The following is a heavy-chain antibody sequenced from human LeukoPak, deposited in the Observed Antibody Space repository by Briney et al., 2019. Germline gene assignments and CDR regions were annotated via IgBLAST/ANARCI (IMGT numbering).Heavy chain of an antibody. Sequence: TSETLSLTCTVSGYSISSGYYWGWIRQPPGKGLEWIGSIYHSGSTYYNPSLKSRVTISVDTSKNQFSLKLSSVTAADTAVYYCASANYYYYYHMDVWGKGTTVTVSS. CDR1: GYSISSGYY. CDR2: IYHSGST. J-gene: IGHJ6*03. CDR3: ASANYYYYYHMDV. V-gene: IGHV4-38-2*02.